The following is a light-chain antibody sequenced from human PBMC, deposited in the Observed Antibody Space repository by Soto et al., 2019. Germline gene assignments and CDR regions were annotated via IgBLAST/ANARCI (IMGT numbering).Light chain of an antibody. J-gene: IGLJ1*01. Sequence: QSALTQSASVSGSPGQSITISCTGTSSDVGGYNFVSWYQHHPGKAPKLIIYDVSDQPSGVSNRFSGSKSGNTASLTISGLQAEDEADYYCSSYTSSNTYVFGTGTKLTVL. CDR3: SSYTSSNTYV. V-gene: IGLV2-14*03. CDR1: SSDVGGYNF. CDR2: DVS.